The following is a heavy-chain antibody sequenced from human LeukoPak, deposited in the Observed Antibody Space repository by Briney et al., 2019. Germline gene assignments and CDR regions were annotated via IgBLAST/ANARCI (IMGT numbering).Heavy chain of an antibody. D-gene: IGHD6-6*01. CDR1: GFTFHDYA. Sequence: GRSLRLSCAASGFTFHDYAMHWVRQAPGKGLEWVSGISWNGGTIDYADSVKGLFTISRDNAKNSLYLRMNSLRPEDMALYYCAKGPTYSSSSLFDYWGQGILVAVSS. J-gene: IGHJ4*02. CDR3: AKGPTYSSSSLFDY. V-gene: IGHV3-9*03. CDR2: ISWNGGTI.